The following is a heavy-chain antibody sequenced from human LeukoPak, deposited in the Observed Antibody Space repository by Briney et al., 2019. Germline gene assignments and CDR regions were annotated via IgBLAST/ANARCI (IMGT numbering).Heavy chain of an antibody. Sequence: GESLRLSCAASGFTFSSYWMSWVRQAPGKRLEWVANIKEDGSVKYYVDSLKGRFTISRDNAKNSLYLQMNSLRAEDTAVYYCARGHSISPSWFDPLGQGTLVTVSS. J-gene: IGHJ5*02. CDR2: IKEDGSVK. CDR1: GFTFSSYW. V-gene: IGHV3-7*01. CDR3: ARGHSISPSWFDP. D-gene: IGHD6-6*01.